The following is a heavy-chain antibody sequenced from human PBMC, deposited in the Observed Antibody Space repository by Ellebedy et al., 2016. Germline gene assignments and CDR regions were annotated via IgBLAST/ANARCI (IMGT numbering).Heavy chain of an antibody. CDR3: ARELLLEQDAFDI. CDR2: IKQDGSEK. Sequence: GGSLRLXXAASGLTFSTAWLSWVRQAPGKGLEWVANIKQDGSEKYYVDSVKGRFTISRDNAKNSLYLQMNSLRAEDTAVYYCARELLLEQDAFDIWGQGTMVTVSS. D-gene: IGHD1/OR15-1a*01. V-gene: IGHV3-7*01. CDR1: GLTFSTAW. J-gene: IGHJ3*02.